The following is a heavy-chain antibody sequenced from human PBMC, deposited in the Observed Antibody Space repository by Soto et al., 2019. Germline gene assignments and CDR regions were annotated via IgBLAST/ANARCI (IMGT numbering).Heavy chain of an antibody. CDR3: ARTRIQLWTPDY. Sequence: ASVKVSCKASGYTFTGPYIQWVRQAPGQGLEWMGWISPKTGETKYAQKFQGWVTITRDTSINTAYMEVNRLKSNDSAVYYCARTRIQLWTPDYWGQGAQVTVSS. CDR1: GYTFTGPY. CDR2: ISPKTGET. J-gene: IGHJ4*02. V-gene: IGHV1-2*04. D-gene: IGHD5-18*01.